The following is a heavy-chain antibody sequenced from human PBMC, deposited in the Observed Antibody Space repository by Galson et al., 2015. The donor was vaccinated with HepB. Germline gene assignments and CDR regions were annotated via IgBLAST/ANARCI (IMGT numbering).Heavy chain of an antibody. CDR1: GGTFSSYA. D-gene: IGHD4-23*01. CDR3: ARGPSGGKPSAEYFQH. J-gene: IGHJ1*01. Sequence: SVKVSCKASGGTFSSYAISWVRQAPGQGLEWMGGIIPIFGTANYAQKFQGRVTITADESTSTAYMELSSLRPEDTAVYYCARGPSGGKPSAEYFQHWGQGTLVTVSS. V-gene: IGHV1-69*13. CDR2: IIPIFGTA.